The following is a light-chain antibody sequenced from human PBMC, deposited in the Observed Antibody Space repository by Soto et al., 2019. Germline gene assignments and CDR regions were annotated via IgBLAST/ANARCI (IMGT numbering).Light chain of an antibody. V-gene: IGKV3-15*01. J-gene: IGKJ1*01. CDR2: GAS. Sequence: EIVMTQSPATLSVSPGERVTLSCRASQSISSDLAWYQQKPGQAPRLLIYGASTRATGIPARFSGSASGTEFTLTITSLQSEDFAVYFCQQYTWPPMWTFGQGTKVDI. CDR3: QQYTWPPMWT. CDR1: QSISSD.